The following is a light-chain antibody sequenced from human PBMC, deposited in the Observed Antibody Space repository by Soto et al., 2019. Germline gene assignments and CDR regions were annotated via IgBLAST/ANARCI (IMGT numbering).Light chain of an antibody. CDR2: DAS. CDR1: QSVSVW. V-gene: IGKV1-5*01. CDR3: QKFNNYPLT. J-gene: IGKJ3*01. Sequence: DIQMTQSPSTLSASVGDRVTITCRASQSVSVWLAWYQQKPGKAPKLLISDASSLQSGVPSRFSGSRSGTEFTLTISSLQPEDIATYYCQKFNNYPLTFGPGTKVDIK.